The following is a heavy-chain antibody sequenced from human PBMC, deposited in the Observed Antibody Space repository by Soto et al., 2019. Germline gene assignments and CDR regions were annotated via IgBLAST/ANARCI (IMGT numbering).Heavy chain of an antibody. CDR2: MNPGSGDT. V-gene: IGHV1-8*02. CDR1: GYTFTNND. Sequence: ASVKVSCKASGYTFTNNDVSWVRQATGQGLEWMGWMNPGSGDTGYAQKFQGRVTMTRDISIATAYMELNSLTSEDTAIYYCARMKLFGSLNWFAPWVKGPLVSVSS. J-gene: IGHJ5*02. D-gene: IGHD3-10*01. CDR3: ARMKLFGSLNWFAP.